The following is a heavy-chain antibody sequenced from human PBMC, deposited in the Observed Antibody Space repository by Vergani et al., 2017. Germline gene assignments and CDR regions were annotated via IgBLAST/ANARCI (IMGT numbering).Heavy chain of an antibody. Sequence: QVQLQESGPGLVKPSETLSPTRTVSGGHISSYYWGRILQPPGKGLEWIGYIYYSGSTNYNPSLKSRVTTTVDTSKKQFSLKLSSVTAADTAVYYCARGYDTQDYWGQGTLVTVSS. D-gene: IGHD3-22*01. V-gene: IGHV4-59*01. CDR1: GGHISSYY. CDR2: IYYSGST. CDR3: ARGYDTQDY. J-gene: IGHJ4*02.